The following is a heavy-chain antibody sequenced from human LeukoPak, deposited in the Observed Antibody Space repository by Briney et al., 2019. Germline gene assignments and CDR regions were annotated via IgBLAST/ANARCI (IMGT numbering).Heavy chain of an antibody. Sequence: GGSLRLSCAASGFTFSSYAMSWVRQAPGKGLEWVSAISGSGGSTYYADSVKGRFTISRDNSKNTLYLQMNSLRAEDTAVYSCAKDPIYSSPPAVDYWGQGTLVTVSS. D-gene: IGHD6-13*01. CDR2: ISGSGGST. J-gene: IGHJ4*02. CDR3: AKDPIYSSPPAVDY. V-gene: IGHV3-23*01. CDR1: GFTFSSYA.